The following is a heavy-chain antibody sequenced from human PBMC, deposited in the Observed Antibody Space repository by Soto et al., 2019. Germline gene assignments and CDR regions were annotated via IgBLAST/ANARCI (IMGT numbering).Heavy chain of an antibody. CDR1: GYTFTSYG. CDR2: ISAYNGNT. CDR3: ARLSPQELPAFPPVWFDP. V-gene: IGHV1-18*01. J-gene: IGHJ5*02. Sequence: QVQLVQSGAEVKKPGASVKVSCKASGYTFTSYGISWVRQAPGQGLEWMGWISAYNGNTNYAQKLQGRVTMTTDTSTSTAYMELRSLRSDDTAVYYCARLSPQELPAFPPVWFDPWGQGTLVTVSS. D-gene: IGHD1-26*01.